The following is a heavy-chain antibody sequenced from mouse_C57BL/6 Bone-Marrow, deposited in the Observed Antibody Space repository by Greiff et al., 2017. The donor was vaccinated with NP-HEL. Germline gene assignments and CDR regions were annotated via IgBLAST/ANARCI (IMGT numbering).Heavy chain of an antibody. CDR3: ARRITTAPFDY. V-gene: IGHV3-2*02. CDR1: GYSITSDYA. CDR2: ISYSGST. Sequence: DVKLQESGPGLVKPSQSLSLTCTVTGYSITSDYAWNWIRQFPGNKLEWMGYISYSGSTSYNPSLKSRISITRDTSKNQFFLQLNSVTTEDTATYYCARRITTAPFDYWGQGTTLTVSS. J-gene: IGHJ2*01. D-gene: IGHD1-2*01.